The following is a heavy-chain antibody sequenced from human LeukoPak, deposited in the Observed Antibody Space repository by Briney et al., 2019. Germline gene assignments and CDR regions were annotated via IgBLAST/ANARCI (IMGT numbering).Heavy chain of an antibody. CDR3: AKYFYDGSGTHYFGY. CDR1: GFTFSSHW. CDR2: IRPDGSEK. J-gene: IGHJ4*02. Sequence: GGSLRLSCAASGFTFSSHWMSWVRQAPGKGLEWVGNIRPDGSEKYYVDSLKGRFIISRDNAKNSLYLQMNSLRAEDVAVYYCAKYFYDGSGTHYFGYWGQGTPVTVSS. V-gene: IGHV3-7*01. D-gene: IGHD3-22*01.